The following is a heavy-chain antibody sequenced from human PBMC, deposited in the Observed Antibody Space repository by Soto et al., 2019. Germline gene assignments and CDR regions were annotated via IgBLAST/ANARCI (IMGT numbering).Heavy chain of an antibody. CDR3: ARDHYYDSRYYYGMDV. J-gene: IGHJ6*02. V-gene: IGHV1-69*01. Sequence: QVQLVQSGAGVKKPGSSVKVSCKPSEGPSGSNAISWLRRPLGQGLEWMGGIIPIFGTANYAQKFQGRVTITADESTSTAYMELSSLRSEDTAVYYCARDHYYDSRYYYGMDVWGQGTTVTVSS. D-gene: IGHD3-22*01. CDR2: IIPIFGTA. CDR1: EGPSGSNA.